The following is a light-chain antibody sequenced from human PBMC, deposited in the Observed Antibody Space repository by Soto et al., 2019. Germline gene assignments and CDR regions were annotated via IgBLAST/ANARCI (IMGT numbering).Light chain of an antibody. CDR2: AVT. J-gene: IGLJ1*01. CDR3: SSYTRSTTV. CDR1: SSDVGGYNY. V-gene: IGLV2-14*01. Sequence: SALTQPASVSGSPGQSLTISCTGTSSDVGGYNYGSWYQRRPGKAPELMSYAVTDRPAGVSSRFSGSKSGNTASLTISGPQAEAEADYYCSSYTRSTTVFGTGTKVTVL.